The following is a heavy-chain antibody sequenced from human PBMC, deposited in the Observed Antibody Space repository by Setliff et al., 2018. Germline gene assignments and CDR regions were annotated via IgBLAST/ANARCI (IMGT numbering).Heavy chain of an antibody. CDR3: AKCSSWHGHYPHFNY. CDR1: GFPFSSGA. Sequence: GGSLRLSCAASGFPFSSGAMTWVRQAPGKGLEWVSIISSEGDSIYYADSVKGRFTISRDNSKSTLYLEMNSLRAEDTAVYYCAKCSSWHGHYPHFNYWGQGTLVTVSS. D-gene: IGHD6-13*01. J-gene: IGHJ4*02. CDR2: ISSEGDSI. V-gene: IGHV3-23*03.